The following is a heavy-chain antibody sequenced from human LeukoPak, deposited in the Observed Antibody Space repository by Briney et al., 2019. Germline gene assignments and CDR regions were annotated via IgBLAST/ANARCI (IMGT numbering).Heavy chain of an antibody. CDR3: AKAMKITISRFLEGIFDY. Sequence: PGGSLRLSCAASGFTFSSYAMSWVRQAPGKGLEWVSAISGSGGSTYYADSVKGRFTISRDNSKNTLYLQMNSLRAEDTAVYYCAKAMKITISRFLEGIFDYWGQGTLVTVSS. CDR2: ISGSGGST. CDR1: GFTFSSYA. D-gene: IGHD3-3*01. V-gene: IGHV3-23*01. J-gene: IGHJ4*02.